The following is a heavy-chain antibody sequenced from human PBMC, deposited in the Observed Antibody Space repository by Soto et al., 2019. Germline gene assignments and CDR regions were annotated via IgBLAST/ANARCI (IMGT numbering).Heavy chain of an antibody. J-gene: IGHJ3*01. V-gene: IGHV3-23*01. D-gene: IGHD3-10*01. CDR3: AESRGSGTYFNPSDGIDF. CDR1: GFTFSTYA. Sequence: EVQLLDSGGGLVQPGGSLRLSCAASGFTFSTYAMSWVRQAPGKGLEWVSSISGSGGGTYYAGSVKGRFTTSRDNSKKPLYLQMNSLRAEDTAVYSCAESRGSGTYFNPSDGIDFWGQGTMVTVSS. CDR2: ISGSGGGT.